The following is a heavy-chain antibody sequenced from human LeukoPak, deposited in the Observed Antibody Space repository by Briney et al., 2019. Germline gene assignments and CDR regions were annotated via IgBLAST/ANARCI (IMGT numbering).Heavy chain of an antibody. J-gene: IGHJ6*03. CDR3: ARGGTIFSRDYYYMDV. CDR1: GYTFTGYY. V-gene: IGHV1-2*02. D-gene: IGHD3-3*01. Sequence: ASVKVSCKASGYTFTGYYIHWVRQAPGQGLEWMGWIDPNSGVTHYAQKFQGRVTMTRDTSISAAYMELSRLRSDDTAVYYCARGGTIFSRDYYYMDVWGKGTTVTVSS. CDR2: IDPNSGVT.